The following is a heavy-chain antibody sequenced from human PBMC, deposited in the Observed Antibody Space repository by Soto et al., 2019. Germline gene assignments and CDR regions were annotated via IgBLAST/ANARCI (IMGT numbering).Heavy chain of an antibody. Sequence: SETLSLTCTVPGGSISSYYWSWIRQPPGKGLEWIGYIYYSGSTNYNPSLKSRVTISVDTSKNQFSLKLSSVTAADTAVYYCASGPSSGRGYYFDYWGQGTLVTVS. J-gene: IGHJ4*02. V-gene: IGHV4-59*08. CDR2: IYYSGST. CDR1: GGSISSYY. CDR3: ASGPSSGRGYYFDY. D-gene: IGHD6-19*01.